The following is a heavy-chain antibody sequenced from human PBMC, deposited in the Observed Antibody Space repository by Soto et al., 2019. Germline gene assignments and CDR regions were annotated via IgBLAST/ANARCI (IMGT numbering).Heavy chain of an antibody. V-gene: IGHV4-61*01. J-gene: IGHJ6*02. CDR1: GDSFASGSLY. CDR3: AREVSHSSGWSDYYYYGMDV. CDR2: IFYSENT. Sequence: XETLSLTCTVSGDSFASGSLYWSWIRQPPGKGLEYIGYIFYSENTSYHPSLKSRVTISVDTSKNQFSLQLNSVTPEDTAVYYCAREVSHSSGWSDYYYYGMDVWGQGTTVTVSS. D-gene: IGHD6-19*01.